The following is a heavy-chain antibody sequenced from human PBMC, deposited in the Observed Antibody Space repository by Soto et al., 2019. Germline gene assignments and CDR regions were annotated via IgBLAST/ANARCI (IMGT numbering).Heavy chain of an antibody. CDR2: INAGNGNT. Sequence: ASVKVSCKASGYTFTSYAMHWVRQAPGQRLEWMGWINAGNGNTKYSQKFQGRVTITRDTSASTAYMELSSLRSEDTAVYYCARGYSSSTYYYYMDVWGKGTTVTVSS. CDR3: ARGYSSSTYYYYMDV. CDR1: GYTFTSYA. V-gene: IGHV1-3*01. D-gene: IGHD6-6*01. J-gene: IGHJ6*03.